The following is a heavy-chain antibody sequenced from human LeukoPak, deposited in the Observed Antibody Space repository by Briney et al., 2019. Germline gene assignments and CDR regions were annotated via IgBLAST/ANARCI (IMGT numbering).Heavy chain of an antibody. D-gene: IGHD3-10*01. J-gene: IGHJ5*01. CDR3: AKDQDDSGNFWFDS. Sequence: GGSLRLSCAASGFTFSSYAMSWVRQAPGKGLEWVSAISGSGGSTYYADSVKGRFTISRDNSKSTLFLHMNSLRAEDTAVYYCAKDQDDSGNFWFDSWGQGALVTVSS. V-gene: IGHV3-23*01. CDR2: ISGSGGST. CDR1: GFTFSSYA.